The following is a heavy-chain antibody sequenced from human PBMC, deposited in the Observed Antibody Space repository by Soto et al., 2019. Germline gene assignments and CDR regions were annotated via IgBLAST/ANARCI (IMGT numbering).Heavy chain of an antibody. Sequence: SETLSLTCAVSGGSISTSNWGNWVRQPPGKGLXLXGQXXHXGXTXYXXXXKSRVTISLDKSKNQFSLKLSSVTAADTAVYYCASLGTTITSFDYWGQGTLVTVSS. CDR1: GGSISTSNW. CDR3: ASLGTTITSFDY. V-gene: IGHV4-4*02. D-gene: IGHD4-4*01. CDR2: XXHXGXT. J-gene: IGHJ4*02.